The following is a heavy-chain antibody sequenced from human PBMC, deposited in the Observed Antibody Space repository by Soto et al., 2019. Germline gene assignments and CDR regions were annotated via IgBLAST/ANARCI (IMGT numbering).Heavy chain of an antibody. CDR2: INPNSGGT. CDR3: ARASGYSGYGGYYYYYYGMDV. Sequence: ASVKVSCKASGYTFTGYYMHWVRQAPGKGLEWMGWINPNSGGTNYAQKFQGWVTMTRDTSISTAYMELSRLRSDDTAVYYCARASGYSGYGGYYYYYYGMDVWGQGTTVTVSS. D-gene: IGHD5-12*01. CDR1: GYTFTGYY. J-gene: IGHJ6*02. V-gene: IGHV1-2*04.